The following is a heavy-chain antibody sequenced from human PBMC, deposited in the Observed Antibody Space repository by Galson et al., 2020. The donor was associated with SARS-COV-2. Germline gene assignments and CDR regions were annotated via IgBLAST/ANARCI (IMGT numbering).Heavy chain of an antibody. Sequence: SETLSLTCTVSGVSVTDGYYWTWIRQHPGNGLEWVASTYHSGSAYYNASLQSRLTTSVDTSNNQFSLKLASVTAADTAIYYCARGRPATWQTVFDLWGQGHLVTVSS. J-gene: IGHJ4*02. V-gene: IGHV4-31*03. D-gene: IGHD4-4*01. CDR1: GVSVTDGYY. CDR2: TYHSGSA. CDR3: ARGRPATWQTVFDL.